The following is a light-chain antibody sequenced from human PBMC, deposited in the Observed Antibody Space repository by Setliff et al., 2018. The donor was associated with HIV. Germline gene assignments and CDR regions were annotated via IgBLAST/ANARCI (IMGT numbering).Light chain of an antibody. CDR3: SSYTASSTLV. CDR1: SSDVGGYNY. Sequence: SVLTQPVSVSGSPGQSITISCTGSSSDVGGYNYVSWYQQHPGKAPKLMIYDVSQRPSGVSDRFSGSKSGITASLTISGLQPEDESDYYCSSYTASSTLVFGGGTK. V-gene: IGLV2-14*03. J-gene: IGLJ3*02. CDR2: DVS.